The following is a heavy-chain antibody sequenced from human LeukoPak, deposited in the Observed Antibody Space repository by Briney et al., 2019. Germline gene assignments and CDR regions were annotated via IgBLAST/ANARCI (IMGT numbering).Heavy chain of an antibody. Sequence: TGGSLRLSCAASGFTFSSYEMNWVRQAPGKGLEWVSYISSSGSTIYYADSVKGRFTISRDNSKNTLYLQMNSLKGDDTAVYYRAKDSAFYYIDVWGKGTTVIISS. D-gene: IGHD3-10*01. V-gene: IGHV3-48*03. CDR2: ISSSGSTI. CDR1: GFTFSSYE. J-gene: IGHJ6*03. CDR3: AKDSAFYYIDV.